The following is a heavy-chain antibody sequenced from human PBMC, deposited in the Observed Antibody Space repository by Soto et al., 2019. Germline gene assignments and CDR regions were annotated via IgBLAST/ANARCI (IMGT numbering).Heavy chain of an antibody. J-gene: IGHJ4*02. CDR2: IYYSGST. CDR3: ARDAAYYYRSGSYQN. Sequence: SETLSLTCTVSGGSVSSGSYYWSWIRQPPGKGLEWIGYIYYSGSTNYNPSLKSRVTISVDTSKNQFSLKLSSVTAADTAVYYCARDAAYYYRSGSYQNWGQGTVVTVSS. V-gene: IGHV4-61*01. D-gene: IGHD3-10*01. CDR1: GGSVSSGSYY.